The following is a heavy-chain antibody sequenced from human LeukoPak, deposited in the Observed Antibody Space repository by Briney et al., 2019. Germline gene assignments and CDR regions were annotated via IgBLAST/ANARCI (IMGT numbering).Heavy chain of an antibody. CDR3: ARIHNLGILAHFDY. V-gene: IGHV3-20*04. CDR2: INWNGGST. D-gene: IGHD1-1*01. Sequence: GGSLRLSCAASGFTFDDYGMSWVRQAPGKGLEWVSGINWNGGSTGYADSVKGRFTISRDNAKNSLYLQMNSLRAEDTAVYYCARIHNLGILAHFDYWGQGTLVTVSS. CDR1: GFTFDDYG. J-gene: IGHJ4*02.